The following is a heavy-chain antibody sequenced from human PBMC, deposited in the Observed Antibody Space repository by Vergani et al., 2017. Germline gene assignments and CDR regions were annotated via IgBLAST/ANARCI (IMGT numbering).Heavy chain of an antibody. J-gene: IGHJ6*02. V-gene: IGHV1-69*01. Sequence: QVQLVQSGAEVKKPGSSVKVSCKASGGTFSSYAISWVRQAPGQGLEWMGGIIPIFGTANYAQKFQGRVTITAAESTSTAYMALSSLGLEGTAVYYWAENGPPRTPGGVAGGGNLTHYYGMDVWGQGTTVTVSS. CDR2: IIPIFGTA. CDR3: AENGPPRTPGGVAGGGNLTHYYGMDV. CDR1: GGTFSSYA. D-gene: IGHD4-23*01.